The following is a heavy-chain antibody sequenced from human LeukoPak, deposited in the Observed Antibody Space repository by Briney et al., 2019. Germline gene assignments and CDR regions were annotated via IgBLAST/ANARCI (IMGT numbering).Heavy chain of an antibody. J-gene: IGHJ4*02. Sequence: SETLSLTCTVSGYSISSGYYWGWIRQPPGKGLEWIGSIYHSGGTYYNPSLKSRVTISVDTSKNQFSLKLSSVTAADTAVYYCARGSGAVADFDYWGQGTLVTVSS. CDR1: GYSISSGYY. D-gene: IGHD6-19*01. CDR3: ARGSGAVADFDY. CDR2: IYHSGGT. V-gene: IGHV4-38-2*02.